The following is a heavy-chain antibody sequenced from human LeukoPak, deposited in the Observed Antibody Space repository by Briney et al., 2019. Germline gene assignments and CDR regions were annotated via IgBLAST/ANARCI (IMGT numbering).Heavy chain of an antibody. CDR3: ARDRSYGSGTD. CDR1: GGSISSYY. D-gene: IGHD3-10*01. V-gene: IGHV4-59*12. J-gene: IGHJ4*02. Sequence: TSETLSLTCTVSGGSISSYYWSWIRQPPGKGLEWIGYIYYSGSTYYSPSLKSRVPISVDTSKNQFSLKLTSVTAADTAVYYCARDRSYGSGTDWGQGTLVTVSS. CDR2: IYYSGST.